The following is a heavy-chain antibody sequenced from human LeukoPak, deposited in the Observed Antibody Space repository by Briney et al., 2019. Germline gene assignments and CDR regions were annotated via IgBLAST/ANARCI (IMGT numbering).Heavy chain of an antibody. D-gene: IGHD2-2*01. CDR1: GASISSSSYY. J-gene: IGHJ4*02. Sequence: SETLSLTCTVSGASISSSSYYWGWIRQPPGKGLEWIGSIYYSGSTYYNPSLKSRVTISVDTSKNQFSLKLSSVTAADTAVYYCARRGIVVPATSDYWGQGTLVTVSS. CDR3: ARRGIVVPATSDY. CDR2: IYYSGST. V-gene: IGHV4-39*01.